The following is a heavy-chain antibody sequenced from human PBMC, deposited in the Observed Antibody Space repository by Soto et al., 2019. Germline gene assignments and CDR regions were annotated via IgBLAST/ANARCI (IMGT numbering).Heavy chain of an antibody. CDR3: ARGRYCLNGRSFPNWFDS. CDR1: GDSISTVDYF. CDR2: IYKSTTT. Sequence: SETLSLTCSVSGDSISTVDYFWAWIRQPPGQALEYIGYIYKSTTTYYNPSFESRVAISLDTSKSQFSLNVTSVTAADTAVYFCARGRYCLNGRSFPNWFDSWGQGTLVTVSS. J-gene: IGHJ5*01. D-gene: IGHD2-15*01. V-gene: IGHV4-30-4*02.